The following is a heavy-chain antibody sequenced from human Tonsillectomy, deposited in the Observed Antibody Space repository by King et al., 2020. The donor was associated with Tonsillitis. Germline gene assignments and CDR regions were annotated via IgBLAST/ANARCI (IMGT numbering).Heavy chain of an antibody. CDR3: ARERCTISSCYGGFDY. CDR2: ISSTGRYT. CDR1: GFTFGDYY. V-gene: IGHV3-11*05. J-gene: IGHJ4*02. D-gene: IGHD2-2*01. Sequence: VQLVESGGGLVKPGGSLRLSCTASGFTFGDYYMSWIRQAPGKGLEWLSYISSTGRYTNYADSVKGRFIVSRDNAKNSLYLQMNSLRAEDTAVYYCARERCTISSCYGGFDYWGQGTLVTVSS.